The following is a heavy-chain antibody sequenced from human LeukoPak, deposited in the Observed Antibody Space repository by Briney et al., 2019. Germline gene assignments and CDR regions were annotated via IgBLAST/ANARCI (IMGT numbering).Heavy chain of an antibody. D-gene: IGHD6-19*01. J-gene: IGHJ4*02. CDR1: GFNFNKYE. CDR2: INGRGAII. V-gene: IGHV3-48*03. Sequence: PGGSLRLSCAASGFNFNKYEMNWVRQAPGKGLEWISYINGRGAIIENADSVRGRFTISRDNAKNSLFLQMNSLRAEDTAVYYCARDGDNGWDFDCWGQGTLVTVSS. CDR3: ARDGDNGWDFDC.